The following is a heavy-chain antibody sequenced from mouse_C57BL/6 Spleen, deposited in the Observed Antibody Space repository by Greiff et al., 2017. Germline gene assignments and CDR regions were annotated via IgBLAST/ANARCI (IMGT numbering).Heavy chain of an antibody. CDR3: ARQGYHYFDY. CDR2: ISSGGSYT. D-gene: IGHD2-2*01. J-gene: IGHJ2*01. CDR1: GFTFSSYG. Sequence: EVMLVEPGGDLVKPGGSLKLSCAASGFTFSSYGMSWVRQTPDKGLEWVATISSGGSYTYYPDSVKGRFTISRDNAKNTLYLQMSSLKSEDTAMYYCARQGYHYFDYWGQGTTLTVSS. V-gene: IGHV5-6*01.